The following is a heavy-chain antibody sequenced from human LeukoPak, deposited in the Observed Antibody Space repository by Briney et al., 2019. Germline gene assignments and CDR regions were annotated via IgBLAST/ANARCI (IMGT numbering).Heavy chain of an antibody. V-gene: IGHV4-59*01. CDR3: ASGYDFWTGYMMVY. CDR2: IYYSGST. CDR1: GGSISSYY. J-gene: IGHJ4*02. D-gene: IGHD3-3*01. Sequence: SETLSLTCTVSGGSISSYYWSWIRQPPGKGLEWIGYIYYSGSTNYNPSLKSRVTISVDTSKTQFSLKLTSVTAADTAVYYCASGYDFWTGYMMVYWGQGTLVTVSS.